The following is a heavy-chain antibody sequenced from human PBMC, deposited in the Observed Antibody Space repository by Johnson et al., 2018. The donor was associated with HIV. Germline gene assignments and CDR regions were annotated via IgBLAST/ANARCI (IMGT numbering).Heavy chain of an antibody. CDR1: GLSFSNYG. Sequence: VPLVESGGGVVQPGKSLTLSCAVSGLSFSNYGIHWVRQAPGKGPEWVAVISYDGSNKYYADSVGARFTISRDNSKNTLYLQMNSLRVEDTAMYFCAKEGGDLNWGKDAFDIWGQGTMVTVSS. D-gene: IGHD2-21*02. CDR3: AKEGGDLNWGKDAFDI. V-gene: IGHV3-30*18. J-gene: IGHJ3*02. CDR2: ISYDGSNK.